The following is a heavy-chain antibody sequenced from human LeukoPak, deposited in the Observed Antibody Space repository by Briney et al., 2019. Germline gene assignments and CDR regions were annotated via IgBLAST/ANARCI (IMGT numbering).Heavy chain of an antibody. CDR1: GGSISSYY. V-gene: IGHV4-59*01. J-gene: IGHJ4*02. CDR2: IYYSGST. CDR3: ARDRYGGFDY. Sequence: SETLSLTCTVSGGSISSYYWSWIRQPPGKGLEWIGYIYYSGSTNYNPSLKSRVTISVDTSKNQFSLKPSSVTAADTAVYYCARDRYGGFDYWGQGTLVTVSS. D-gene: IGHD1-26*01.